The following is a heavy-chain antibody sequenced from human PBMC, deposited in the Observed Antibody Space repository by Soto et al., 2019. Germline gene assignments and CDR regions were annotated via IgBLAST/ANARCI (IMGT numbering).Heavy chain of an antibody. Sequence: VASVKVSCKASGDTFTSYGISCVRQAPGQVLEWMGWISAYNGNTNYAQKLQGRVTMTTDTSTSTAYMELRSLRSDDTAVYYCARDRVFRGPGYFDYWGQGTLVTVSS. CDR1: GDTFTSYG. CDR2: ISAYNGNT. CDR3: ARDRVFRGPGYFDY. J-gene: IGHJ4*02. V-gene: IGHV1-18*04. D-gene: IGHD3-10*01.